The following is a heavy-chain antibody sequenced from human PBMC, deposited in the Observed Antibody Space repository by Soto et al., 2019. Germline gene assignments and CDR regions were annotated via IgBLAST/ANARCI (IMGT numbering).Heavy chain of an antibody. CDR3: ARGDGSSSFLNWFDP. J-gene: IGHJ5*02. CDR1: SGSFSDYS. Sequence: SETLSLTCAVYSGSFSDYSWNWIRQPPGKGLEWIGEITPSGTTNCNPSLKSRVTISVDTSRNQFSLRLSSVTAADTAVYYCARGDGSSSFLNWFDPWGQGTLVTVSS. D-gene: IGHD6-6*01. CDR2: ITPSGTT. V-gene: IGHV4-34*01.